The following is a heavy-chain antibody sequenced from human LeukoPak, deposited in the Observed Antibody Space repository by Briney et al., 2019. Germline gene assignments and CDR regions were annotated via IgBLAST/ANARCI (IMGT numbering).Heavy chain of an antibody. V-gene: IGHV1-2*02. D-gene: IGHD2-15*01. Sequence: SVKVSCKASGYTFTGYYMHWVRQAPGQGLEWMGWINPNSGGTNYAQKFQGRVTMTRDTSISTAYMELSRLRSDDTAVYYCAKRQYCSGGSCYSPKFLYYYYGMDVWGQGTTVTVSS. CDR2: INPNSGGT. CDR1: GYTFTGYY. J-gene: IGHJ6*02. CDR3: AKRQYCSGGSCYSPKFLYYYYGMDV.